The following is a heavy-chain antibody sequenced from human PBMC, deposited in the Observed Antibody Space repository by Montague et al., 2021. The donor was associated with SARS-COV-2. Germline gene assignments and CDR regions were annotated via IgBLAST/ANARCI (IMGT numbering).Heavy chain of an antibody. CDR2: IYYSGST. Sequence: SETLSLTCTVSGGSISTYYWSWIRQPPGKGLEWIGYIYYSGSTNYNPSLKSRVTISVYTSKNQFSLKLSSVTAADTDVYYCARETGLLSRASYGLDVWGQGTLVTVSS. CDR3: ARETGLLSRASYGLDV. CDR1: GGSISTYY. V-gene: IGHV4-59*01. J-gene: IGHJ6*02. D-gene: IGHD3-9*01.